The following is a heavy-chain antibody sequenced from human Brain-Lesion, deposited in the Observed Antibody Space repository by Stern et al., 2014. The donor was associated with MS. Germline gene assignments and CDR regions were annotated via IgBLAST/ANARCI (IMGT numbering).Heavy chain of an antibody. J-gene: IGHJ4*02. D-gene: IGHD3-10*01. CDR3: ARADYCVSGTPFDY. V-gene: IGHV4-61*02. CDR1: GGSITSGRYY. Sequence: QVQLQESGPGLVRPSQTLSLTCTVSGGSITSGRYYWTWIRQTAGKGLEWIGRIYTSGGTNYNPSFESRVTISMDTSSNHFSLQLSSVTVADTAVYFCARADYCVSGTPFDYWGQGTLVAV. CDR2: IYTSGGT.